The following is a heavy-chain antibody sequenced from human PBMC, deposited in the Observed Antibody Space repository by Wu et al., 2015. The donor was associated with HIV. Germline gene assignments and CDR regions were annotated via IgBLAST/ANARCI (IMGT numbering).Heavy chain of an antibody. V-gene: IGHV1-8*02. D-gene: IGHD3-16*01. CDR2: MDPKSGSA. CDR1: GYTFTSFN. Sequence: QVQLVQSGTVVQKPGTSVRVSCRISGYTFTSFNINWIRQVHGRGLEWMEWMDPKSGSAAFGRDFQGRVSMTRNNSISTAYLELSRLTSDDTATYYCARVGVLLTSAQLLEYFQHWGQGTRVVVSS. CDR3: ARVGVLLTSAQLLEYFQH. J-gene: IGHJ1*01.